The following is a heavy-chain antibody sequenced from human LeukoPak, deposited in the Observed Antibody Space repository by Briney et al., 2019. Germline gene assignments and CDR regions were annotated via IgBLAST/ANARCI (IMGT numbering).Heavy chain of an antibody. Sequence: PSETLSLTCAVYGGPFSGYYWSWIRQPPGKGLEWIGEINHSGSTNYNPSLKSRVTISVDTSKNQFSLKLSSVTAADTAVYYCARAPYYYGSGSYYLIWGQGTLVTVSS. CDR3: ARAPYYYGSGSYYLI. D-gene: IGHD3-10*01. CDR1: GGPFSGYY. J-gene: IGHJ4*02. V-gene: IGHV4-34*01. CDR2: INHSGST.